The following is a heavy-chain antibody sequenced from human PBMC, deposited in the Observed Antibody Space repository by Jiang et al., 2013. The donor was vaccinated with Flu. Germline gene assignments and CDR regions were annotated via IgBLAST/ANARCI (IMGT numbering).Heavy chain of an antibody. CDR1: GGSFSGYY. CDR2: INHSGST. CDR3: ARGSGIAVAGRIFDY. V-gene: IGHV4-34*01. D-gene: IGHD6-19*01. Sequence: TLSLTCAVYGGSFSGYYWSWIRQPPGKGLEWIGEINHSGSTNYNPSLKSRVTISVDTSKNQFSLKLSSVTAADTAVYYCARGSGIAVAGRIFDYWGQGTLVTVSS. J-gene: IGHJ4*02.